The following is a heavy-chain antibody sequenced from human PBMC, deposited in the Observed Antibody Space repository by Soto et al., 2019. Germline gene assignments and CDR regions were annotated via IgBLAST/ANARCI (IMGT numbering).Heavy chain of an antibody. CDR1: GYTFTSYG. CDR3: ASPRYNWNIDAFDI. Sequence: GASVKVSCKASGYTFTSYGISWVRQAPGQGLEWMGWISAYNGNKNYAQKLKGRVTMTTDTSTSTAYMELRSLRSDYTAVYYCASPRYNWNIDAFDIWGQGTMVTVSS. V-gene: IGHV1-18*01. J-gene: IGHJ3*02. D-gene: IGHD1-20*01. CDR2: ISAYNGNK.